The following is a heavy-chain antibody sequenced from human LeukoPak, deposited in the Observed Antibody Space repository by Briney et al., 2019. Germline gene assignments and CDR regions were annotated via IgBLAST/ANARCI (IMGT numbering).Heavy chain of an antibody. J-gene: IGHJ4*02. CDR1: GYTLTSYD. D-gene: IGHD1-26*01. V-gene: IGHV1-8*01. Sequence: ASVKVSCKASGYTLTSYDINWVRQATGQGLEWMGWMNPDSGDTGYVQKFQGRVSMTRDTATSTAYMELRSLTSDDLAVYYCARSQKGMGGSFDYWGQGTLVTVSS. CDR3: ARSQKGMGGSFDY. CDR2: MNPDSGDT.